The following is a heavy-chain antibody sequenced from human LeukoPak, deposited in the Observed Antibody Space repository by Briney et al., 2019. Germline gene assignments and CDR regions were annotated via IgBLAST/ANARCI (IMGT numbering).Heavy chain of an antibody. V-gene: IGHV1-2*02. CDR3: ATTPGYSSSWFDY. CDR2: INPNSGGT. Sequence: ASVKVSCKASGYTFTGYYMHWVRQAPGQGLGWMGWINPNSGGTNYAQKFQGRVTMTRDTSISTAYMELSRLRSDDTAVYYCATTPGYSSSWFDYWGQGTLVTVSS. D-gene: IGHD6-13*01. CDR1: GYTFTGYY. J-gene: IGHJ4*02.